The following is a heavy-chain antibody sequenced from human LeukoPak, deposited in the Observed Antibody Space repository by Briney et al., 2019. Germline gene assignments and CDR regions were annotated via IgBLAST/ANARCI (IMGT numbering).Heavy chain of an antibody. D-gene: IGHD1/OR15-1a*01. CDR1: GYTFTSYY. J-gene: IGHJ4*02. CDR2: INPNGGST. V-gene: IGHV1-46*01. Sequence: ASVKVSCKASGYTFTSYYMHWVRQTPAQGLEWMGIINPNGGSTTYAQKFQGRVTITRDMSTSTVYMELSSLRSEDMAVYYCARVCLEHAFGYWGQGTLVTVSS. CDR3: ARVCLEHAFGY.